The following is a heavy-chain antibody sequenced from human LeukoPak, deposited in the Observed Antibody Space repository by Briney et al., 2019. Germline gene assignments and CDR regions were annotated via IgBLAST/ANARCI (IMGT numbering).Heavy chain of an antibody. CDR3: ARVMSASVWRTYGSYYYYYYMDV. CDR1: GFTFSSYW. Sequence: GGSLRLSCAASGFTFSSYWMSWVRQAPGKGLEWVANIKQEGSEKYSVDSVKGRFTISRDNAKKSLYMQMNSLRAEDTAVYYCARVMSASVWRTYGSYYYYYYMDVWGKGTTVTVSS. J-gene: IGHJ6*03. V-gene: IGHV3-7*01. D-gene: IGHD3-16*01. CDR2: IKQEGSEK.